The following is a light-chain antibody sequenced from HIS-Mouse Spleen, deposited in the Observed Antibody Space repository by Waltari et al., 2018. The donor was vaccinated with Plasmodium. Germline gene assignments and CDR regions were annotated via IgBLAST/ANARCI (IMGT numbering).Light chain of an antibody. Sequence: QSALTQPPSASGSPGQSVPLSCTGTRRDVGGYNYVPWYQQPPRQAPKLMIYEVSKRPSGVPDRFSGSKSGNTASLTVSGLQAEDEADYYCSSYAGSNNLVFGGGTKLTVL. CDR1: RRDVGGYNY. CDR3: SSYAGSNNLV. J-gene: IGLJ2*01. V-gene: IGLV2-8*01. CDR2: EVS.